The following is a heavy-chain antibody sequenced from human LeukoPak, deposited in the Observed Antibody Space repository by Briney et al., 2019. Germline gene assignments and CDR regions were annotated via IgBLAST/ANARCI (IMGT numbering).Heavy chain of an antibody. CDR2: ISYDGSNK. Sequence: GRSLRLSCAASGSTFSSYAMHWVRQAPGKGLEWVAVISYDGSNKYYADSVKGRFTISRDNSKNTLYLQMNSLRAEDTAVYYCARDFWEQQLVHLFDYWGQGTLVTVSS. J-gene: IGHJ4*02. V-gene: IGHV3-30*01. D-gene: IGHD6-13*01. CDR3: ARDFWEQQLVHLFDY. CDR1: GSTFSSYA.